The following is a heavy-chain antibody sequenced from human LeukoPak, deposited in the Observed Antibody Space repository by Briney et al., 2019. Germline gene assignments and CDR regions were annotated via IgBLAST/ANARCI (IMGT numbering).Heavy chain of an antibody. D-gene: IGHD3-22*01. J-gene: IGHJ4*02. CDR3: ARATNYYYDSSGYAPDLDY. CDR2: TSYDGSNK. Sequence: GGSLRLSCAASGFTFSSYSMHWVRRAPGKGLEWVALTSYDGSNKYHADSVKGRFTISRDNSKNTLYLRMNSLRAEDTAVYYCARATNYYYDSSGYAPDLDYWGLGTLVTVSS. V-gene: IGHV3-30*04. CDR1: GFTFSSYS.